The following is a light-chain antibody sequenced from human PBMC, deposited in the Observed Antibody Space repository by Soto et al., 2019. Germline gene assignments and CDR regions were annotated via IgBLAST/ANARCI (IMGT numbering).Light chain of an antibody. V-gene: IGLV2-11*01. CDR1: SSDVAIYNY. Sequence: QSALTQPRSVSGSPGQSVTISCTGTSSDVAIYNYISWYQQHPGEAPKLMIHDVSERPSGVPDRFSGSKSGNTASLTISGLQAEDEADYYCCSYAGSYTFARNVFGTWTKLTVL. J-gene: IGLJ1*01. CDR2: DVS. CDR3: CSYAGSYTFARNV.